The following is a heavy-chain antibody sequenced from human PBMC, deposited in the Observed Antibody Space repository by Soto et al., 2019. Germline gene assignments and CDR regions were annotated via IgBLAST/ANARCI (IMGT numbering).Heavy chain of an antibody. CDR1: GFTFSSYG. J-gene: IGHJ4*02. V-gene: IGHV3-30*18. D-gene: IGHD6-19*01. Sequence: PGGSLRLSCAASGFTFSSYGMHWVRQAPVKGLEWVAVISHDGSNKYYADSVKGRFTISRDNSKNTLYLQMNSLRAEDTAVYYCAKDRWGSGWSRLDYWGQGTLVTVSS. CDR2: ISHDGSNK. CDR3: AKDRWGSGWSRLDY.